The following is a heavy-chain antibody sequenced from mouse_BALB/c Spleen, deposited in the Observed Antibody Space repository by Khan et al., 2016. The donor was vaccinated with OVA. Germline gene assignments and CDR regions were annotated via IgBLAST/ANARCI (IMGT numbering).Heavy chain of an antibody. CDR2: IYYSGST. D-gene: IGHD2-1*01. CDR1: GYSITSGYS. J-gene: IGHJ4*01. Sequence: EVKLEESGPDLVKPSQSLSLTCTVTGYSITSGYSWHWIRQFPGNKREWMGYIYYSGSTNKKPSIKRRITITRDKYKNQFFLMSTSVTTEDTATYYCARSYGNYYAMDYWGPGASVTVSS. CDR3: ARSYGNYYAMDY. V-gene: IGHV3-1*02.